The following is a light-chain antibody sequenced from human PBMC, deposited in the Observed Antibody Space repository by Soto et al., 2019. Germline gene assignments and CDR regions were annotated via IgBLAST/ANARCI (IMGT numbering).Light chain of an antibody. CDR2: GAS. J-gene: IGKJ1*01. V-gene: IGKV3-15*01. CDR3: HQYGSSITWT. CDR1: QSVSSN. Sequence: EIVMTQSPATLSVSPGERATLSCRASQSVSSNLAWYQQKPGQAPRLLIYGASTRATGIPARFSGSGSGTEFTLSISRLEPEDFAVYYCHQYGSSITWTFGQGTKVEIK.